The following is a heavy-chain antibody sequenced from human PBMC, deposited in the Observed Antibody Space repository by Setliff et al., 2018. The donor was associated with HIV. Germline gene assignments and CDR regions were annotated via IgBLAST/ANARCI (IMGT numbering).Heavy chain of an antibody. CDR3: VRVYRAGSWDY. V-gene: IGHV3-48*03. CDR1: GFTFNSHE. CDR2: ISGSGSTI. J-gene: IGHJ4*02. D-gene: IGHD6-13*01. Sequence: SGGSLRLSCAASGFTFNSHEMNWVRLAPGKGLEWVSYISGSGSTIYYADSVKGRFTISRDNAKNSLYLQMNSLRAEDTAVYYCVRVYRAGSWDYWGQGTLVTSPQ.